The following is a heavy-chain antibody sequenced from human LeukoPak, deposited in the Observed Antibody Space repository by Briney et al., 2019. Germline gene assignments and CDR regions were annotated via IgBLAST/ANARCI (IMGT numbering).Heavy chain of an antibody. CDR1: GFTFSSYE. CDR3: ARVRDAYNHPVVYFDY. Sequence: PGGSLRLSCAASGFTFSSYEMIWVRQPPGKGLEWVSSISSSSSYIYYADSVKGRFTISRDNAKNSLYLQMNSLRVEDTAVYYCARVRDAYNHPVVYFDYWGQGTLVTVSS. CDR2: ISSSSSYI. J-gene: IGHJ4*02. V-gene: IGHV3-21*04. D-gene: IGHD5-24*01.